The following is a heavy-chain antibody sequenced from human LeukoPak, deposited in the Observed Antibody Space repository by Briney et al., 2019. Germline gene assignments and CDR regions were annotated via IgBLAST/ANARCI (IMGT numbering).Heavy chain of an antibody. CDR2: IYYSGST. CDR3: ARRLQWLVRNFDY. CDR1: GGSISSSSYY. D-gene: IGHD6-19*01. J-gene: IGHJ4*02. Sequence: SETLSLTCTVSGGSISSSSYYWGWIRQPPGKGLEWIGRIYYSGSTYYNPSLKSRVTISVDTSKNQFSLKLSSVTAADTAVYYCARRLQWLVRNFDYWGQGTLVTVSS. V-gene: IGHV4-39*07.